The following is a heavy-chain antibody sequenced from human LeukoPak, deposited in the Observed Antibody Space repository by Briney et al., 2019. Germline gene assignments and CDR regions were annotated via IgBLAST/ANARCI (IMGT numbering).Heavy chain of an antibody. CDR2: ISSSSSYI. D-gene: IGHD1-26*01. CDR3: ARGGSYYGWFDP. CDR1: GFTFSSYS. V-gene: IGHV3-21*01. Sequence: GGSLRLSCAASGFTFSSYSMNWVRQAPGKGLEWVSSISSSSSYIYYADSVKGRLTISRDNAKNSLYLQMNSLRAEDTAVYYCARGGSYYGWFDPWGQGTLVTVSS. J-gene: IGHJ5*02.